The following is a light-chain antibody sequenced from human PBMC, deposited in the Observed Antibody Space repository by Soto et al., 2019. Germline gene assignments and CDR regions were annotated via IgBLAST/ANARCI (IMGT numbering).Light chain of an antibody. CDR1: QSISNH. CDR3: QQLNSYPLT. CDR2: AAS. J-gene: IGKJ5*01. V-gene: IGKV1-9*01. Sequence: DIQLTQSPSFLSASVEDRVIITCRASQSISNHLNWYQQKPGKAPKLLIYAASTLQSGVPSRFSGSGSGTDFTLTISSLQPEDFATYYCQQLNSYPLTFGQGTRLEI.